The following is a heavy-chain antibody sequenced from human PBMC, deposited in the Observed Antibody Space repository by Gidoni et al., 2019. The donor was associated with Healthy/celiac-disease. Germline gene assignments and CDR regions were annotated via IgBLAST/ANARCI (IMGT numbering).Heavy chain of an antibody. Sequence: EVQLVESGGGLVKPGGSLRLSCAASGFTFSSYSLNWVRQAPGKGLGWVSSISSSSSYIYYADSVKGRFTISRDNAKNSLYLQMNSLRAEDTAVYYCARGERDIVVVPAARASFDPWGQGTLVTVSS. V-gene: IGHV3-21*01. CDR3: ARGERDIVVVPAARASFDP. J-gene: IGHJ5*02. D-gene: IGHD2-2*01. CDR1: GFTFSSYS. CDR2: ISSSSSYI.